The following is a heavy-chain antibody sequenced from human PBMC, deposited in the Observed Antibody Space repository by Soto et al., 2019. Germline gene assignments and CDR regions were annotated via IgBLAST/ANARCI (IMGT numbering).Heavy chain of an antibody. CDR2: IYYSGST. D-gene: IGHD3-22*01. Sequence: SETLSLTCTVSGGSISSYYWSWIRQPPGKGLEWIGYIYYSGSTNYNPSLKSRVTISVDTSKNQFSLKLSSVTAADTAVYYCARSRCRRSEYYDSSGYYYYGMDVWGQGTTVTVSS. V-gene: IGHV4-59*08. J-gene: IGHJ6*02. CDR3: ARSRCRRSEYYDSSGYYYYGMDV. CDR1: GGSISSYY.